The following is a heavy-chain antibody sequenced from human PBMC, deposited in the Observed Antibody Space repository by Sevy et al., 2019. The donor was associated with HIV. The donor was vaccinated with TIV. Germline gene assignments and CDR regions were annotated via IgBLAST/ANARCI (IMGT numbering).Heavy chain of an antibody. Sequence: GGSLRLSCEASGFSFSRYWMSWVRQTPEKGLEWVANIKQDGSEKTYVDSVKGRFSISRDNAKNSLYLEMNSLRAEDTAVYYCATKGASRPNDAFDTWGQGTMVTVSS. CDR1: GFSFSRYW. D-gene: IGHD1-26*01. J-gene: IGHJ3*02. V-gene: IGHV3-7*01. CDR2: IKQDGSEK. CDR3: ATKGASRPNDAFDT.